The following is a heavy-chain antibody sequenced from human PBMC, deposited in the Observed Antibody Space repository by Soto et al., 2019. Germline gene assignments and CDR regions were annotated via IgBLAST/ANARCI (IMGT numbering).Heavy chain of an antibody. CDR2: IYWDDDK. CDR3: VQSRCGGDCLQSYSSHSYYGLDV. V-gene: IGHV2-5*02. D-gene: IGHD2-21*02. J-gene: IGHJ6*02. CDR1: GFSLSTIGVG. Sequence: QITLKESGPTLVKPTQTLTLTCTFSGFSLSTIGVGVGWIRQPPGKALEWLALIYWDDDKRYSPSLKSRLTVTTDTTKTQVVLTMTNIDPVDTATYYCVQSRCGGDCLQSYSSHSYYGLDVWGQGTTVTVSS.